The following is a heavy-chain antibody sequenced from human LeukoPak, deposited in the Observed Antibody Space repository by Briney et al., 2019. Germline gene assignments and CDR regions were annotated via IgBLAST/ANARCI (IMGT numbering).Heavy chain of an antibody. D-gene: IGHD4-17*01. CDR2: IPVSGDPT. Sequence: GGSLRLSCAASGLTFSRYAMTWVRQAPGKGLEWVSSIPVSGDPTYYADSVRGRFTVSRDNSKSSLYLQMNGLRAEDTALYYCAKDPNGDYVGAFDMWGQGTMVTVTS. CDR3: AKDPNGDYVGAFDM. CDR1: GLTFSRYA. V-gene: IGHV3-23*01. J-gene: IGHJ3*02.